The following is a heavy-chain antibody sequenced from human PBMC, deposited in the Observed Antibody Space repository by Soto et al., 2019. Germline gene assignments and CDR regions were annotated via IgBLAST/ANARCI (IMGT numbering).Heavy chain of an antibody. Sequence: DVQLVASGGGLIQPGGSLRLSFAALGLTVRGKKYITWVRQAPGKGLEWVSALYDVDGTYYADSAKGRFTISRDNSNNIIYLQMNSLGPDDTAVYYCASWLEREHAYDIWGLGTMVTVSS. V-gene: IGHV3-53*01. J-gene: IGHJ3*02. CDR1: GLTVRGKKY. CDR3: ASWLEREHAYDI. CDR2: LYDVDGT. D-gene: IGHD1-1*01.